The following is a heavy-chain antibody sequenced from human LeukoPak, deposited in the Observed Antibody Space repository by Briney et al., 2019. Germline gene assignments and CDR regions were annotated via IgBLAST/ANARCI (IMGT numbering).Heavy chain of an antibody. CDR3: AKEDYGGNSPLFDY. V-gene: IGHV3-30*18. CDR1: GFTFSNFW. Sequence: GGSLRLSCTASGFTFSNFWMHWVRQAPGKGLEWVAVISYDGSNKYYADSVKGRFTISRDNSKNTLYLQMNSLRAEDTAVYYCAKEDYGGNSPLFDYWGQGTLVTVSS. D-gene: IGHD4-23*01. J-gene: IGHJ4*02. CDR2: ISYDGSNK.